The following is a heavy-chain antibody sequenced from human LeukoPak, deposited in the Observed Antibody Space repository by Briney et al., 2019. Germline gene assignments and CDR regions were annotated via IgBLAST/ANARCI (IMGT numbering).Heavy chain of an antibody. J-gene: IGHJ5*02. CDR3: ARAEAYGDDGNWFDP. V-gene: IGHV3-11*05. CDR2: ISSSSSYT. Sequence: PGGSLRLSCAASGFTFSDYYMSWIRQAPGKGLEWVSYISSSSSYTNYADSVKGRFTISRDNAKNSLYLQMNSLRAEDTAVYYCARAEAYGDDGNWFDPWGQGTLVTVSS. CDR1: GFTFSDYY. D-gene: IGHD4-17*01.